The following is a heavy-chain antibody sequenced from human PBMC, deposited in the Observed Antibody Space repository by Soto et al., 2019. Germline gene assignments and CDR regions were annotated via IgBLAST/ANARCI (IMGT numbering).Heavy chain of an antibody. V-gene: IGHV1-24*01. D-gene: IGHD1-7*01. J-gene: IGHJ1*01. CDR1: GYILTELS. Sequence: GASVKVSCKVSGYILTELSMHWVRQAPGKGLEWMGGFDPEDGETIYAQKFQGRVTMTEDTSTDTAYMELSSLRSEDTAVYYCATDTSGNYNMAEYFQHWGQGTLVTVSS. CDR3: ATDTSGNYNMAEYFQH. CDR2: FDPEDGET.